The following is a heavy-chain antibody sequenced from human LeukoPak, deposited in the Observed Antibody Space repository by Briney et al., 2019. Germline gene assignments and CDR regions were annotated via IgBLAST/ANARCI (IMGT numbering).Heavy chain of an antibody. CDR3: ARGRYCSADICSGGDAFDI. CDR1: GGSISSHF. CDR2: MSYSGST. J-gene: IGHJ3*02. V-gene: IGHV4-59*11. D-gene: IGHD2-15*01. Sequence: SETLSLTCTVSGGSISSHFWTWIRQPSGKGLEWIGYMSYSGSTNYNPSLKSRVTMSVDTSKNRFSLKLSSVTAADTAVYYCARGRYCSADICSGGDAFDIWGQGTMVSVSS.